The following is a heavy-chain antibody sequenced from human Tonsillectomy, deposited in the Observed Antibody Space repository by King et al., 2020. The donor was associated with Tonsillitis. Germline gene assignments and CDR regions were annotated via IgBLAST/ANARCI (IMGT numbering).Heavy chain of an antibody. Sequence: VQLVESGGGVVQPGRSLRLSCAASGFTFSSYGMHWVRQAPGKGLEWVAVISYDGSNKYYADSVKGRFTISRDNSKNTLYLQMNSLRAEDTAVYYCAKSKGVEMATINFGYFDLWGQGTLVTVSS. CDR3: AKSKGVEMATINFGYFDL. CDR2: ISYDGSNK. J-gene: IGHJ5*02. D-gene: IGHD5-24*01. CDR1: GFTFSSYG. V-gene: IGHV3-30*18.